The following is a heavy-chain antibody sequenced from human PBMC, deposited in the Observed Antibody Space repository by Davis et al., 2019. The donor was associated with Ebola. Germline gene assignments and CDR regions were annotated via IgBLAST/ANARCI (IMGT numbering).Heavy chain of an antibody. Sequence: MPGGSLRLSCTVSGGSISSYYWSWIRQPPGKGLEWIGYIYYSGSTNYNPSLKSRVTISVDTSKNQFSLKLSSVTAADTAVYYCARGGRYSSSPGGYYYYYYGMDVWGQGTTVTVSS. CDR2: IYYSGST. V-gene: IGHV4-59*01. J-gene: IGHJ6*02. CDR3: ARGGRYSSSPGGYYYYYYGMDV. CDR1: GGSISSYY. D-gene: IGHD6-6*01.